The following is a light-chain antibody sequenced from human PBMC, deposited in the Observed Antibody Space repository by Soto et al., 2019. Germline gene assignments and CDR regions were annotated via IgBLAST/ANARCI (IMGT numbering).Light chain of an antibody. J-gene: IGKJ2*01. CDR1: QSISSY. CDR3: QQSYSTPYT. CDR2: AAS. V-gene: IGKV1-39*01. Sequence: DIQMTQSPSSLSASVGDRVTITCRASQSISSYLNWYQQKPRKAPKLLIYAASSLQSGVPSRFSGNGSGTDFTLTISSLQPEDFATYSCQQSYSTPYTFGQGTKLEIK.